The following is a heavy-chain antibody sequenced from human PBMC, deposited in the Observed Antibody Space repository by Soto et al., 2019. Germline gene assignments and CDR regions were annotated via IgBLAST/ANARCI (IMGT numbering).Heavy chain of an antibody. J-gene: IGHJ2*01. Sequence: QVQLQQWGAGLLKPSETLSLTCAVYGGSFSGYYWSWIRQSPETGLEWLGEINHSGSTNYTPSLKRRVTISEDTCMNQFGLKMSSVAAADRAVYYCARIHFSGWNCYGGWYFDLWGRGTLVTVSS. CDR2: INHSGST. D-gene: IGHD2-15*01. V-gene: IGHV4-34*01. CDR3: ARIHFSGWNCYGGWYFDL. CDR1: GGSFSGYY.